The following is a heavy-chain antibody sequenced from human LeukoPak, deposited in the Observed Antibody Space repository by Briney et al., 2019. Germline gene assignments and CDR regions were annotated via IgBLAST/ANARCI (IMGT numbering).Heavy chain of an antibody. V-gene: IGHV1-2*06. CDR2: INPNSGGT. CDR1: GYTFTGYY. CDR3: ARRIAAAGHFDY. J-gene: IGHJ4*02. D-gene: IGHD6-13*01. Sequence: ASVKVSCKASGYTFTGYYLYWVRQAPGQGLEWMGRINPNSGGTNYAQKFQGRVTMTRDTSISTAYMELSSLRSDDTAVFYCARRIAAAGHFDYWGQGTLVTVSS.